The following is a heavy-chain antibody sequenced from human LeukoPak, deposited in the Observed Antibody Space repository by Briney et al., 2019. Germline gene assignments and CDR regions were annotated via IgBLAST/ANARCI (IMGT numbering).Heavy chain of an antibody. CDR1: GFTFRNHW. Sequence: GGSLRLPCAASGFTFRNHWMHWVRQTPGKGLVWVSRISSDGSSTTYADSVKGRFTISRDNAKNTLYLQMNNLRAEDTAMYYCARDQRVTGRPDIDYWGQGTLVLVSS. V-gene: IGHV3-74*03. J-gene: IGHJ4*02. CDR3: ARDQRVTGRPDIDY. D-gene: IGHD6-6*01. CDR2: ISSDGSST.